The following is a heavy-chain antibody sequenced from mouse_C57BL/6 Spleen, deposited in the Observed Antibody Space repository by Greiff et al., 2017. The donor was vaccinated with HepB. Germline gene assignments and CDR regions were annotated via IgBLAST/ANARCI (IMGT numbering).Heavy chain of an antibody. CDR3: ARDSTGALDY. D-gene: IGHD1-1*01. CDR2: INYDGSST. J-gene: IGHJ2*01. Sequence: EVKLVESEGGLVQPGSSMKLSCTASGFTFSDYYMAWVRQVPEKGLEWVANINYDGSSTYYLDSLKSRFIISRDNAKNILYLQMSSLKSEDTATYYCARDSTGALDYWGQGTTLTVSS. CDR1: GFTFSDYY. V-gene: IGHV5-16*01.